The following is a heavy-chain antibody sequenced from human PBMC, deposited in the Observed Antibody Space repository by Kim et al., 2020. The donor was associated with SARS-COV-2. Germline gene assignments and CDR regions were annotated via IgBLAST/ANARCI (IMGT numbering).Heavy chain of an antibody. Sequence: SVKVSCKASGGTFSSYAISWVRQAPGQGLEWMGGIIPIFGTANYAQKFQGRVTITADKSTSTAYMELSSLRSEDTAVYYCARDSRLGHIVVVTKPRDYYYGMDVWGQGTTVTVSS. D-gene: IGHD2-21*02. CDR2: IIPIFGTA. CDR3: ARDSRLGHIVVVTKPRDYYYGMDV. V-gene: IGHV1-69*06. J-gene: IGHJ6*02. CDR1: GGTFSSYA.